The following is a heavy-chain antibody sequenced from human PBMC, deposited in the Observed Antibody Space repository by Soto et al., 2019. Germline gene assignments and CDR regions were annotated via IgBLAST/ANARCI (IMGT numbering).Heavy chain of an antibody. CDR1: GFTFTNAW. V-gene: IGHV3-15*01. CDR3: TPGRSVLVRGISNY. CDR2: IKSTPDGGTT. Sequence: EVQLVESGGGLVKPGGSLRLSCAASGFTFTNAWMNWVRQAPGKGLEWVGRIKSTPDGGTTDYGAPVKGRFTISRDDSKDTLYLQMNSLKNEDTAVYYCTPGRSVLVRGISNYWGLGTLVTVSP. J-gene: IGHJ4*02. D-gene: IGHD3-10*01.